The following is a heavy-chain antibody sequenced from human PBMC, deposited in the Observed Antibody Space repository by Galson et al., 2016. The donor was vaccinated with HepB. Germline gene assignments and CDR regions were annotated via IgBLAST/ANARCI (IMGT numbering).Heavy chain of an antibody. D-gene: IGHD3-22*01. CDR1: GFTFDNYA. V-gene: IGHV3-9*01. J-gene: IGHJ4*02. Sequence: SLRLSCAASGFTFDNYAMHWVRQAPGKGLEWVSGISSTSGSVAYADSVKGRFTISRDNSKNSLFLQMNSLRPEDTALYYGAKSWRDSSGHDFYYDYWGQGTLVTVAS. CDR3: AKSWRDSSGHDFYYDY. CDR2: ISSTSGSV.